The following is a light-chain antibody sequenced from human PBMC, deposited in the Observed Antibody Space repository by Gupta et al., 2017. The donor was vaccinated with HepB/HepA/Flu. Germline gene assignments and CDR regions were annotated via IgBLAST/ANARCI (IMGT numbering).Light chain of an antibody. CDR2: DDR. CDR3: QVWDGDSDHYV. J-gene: IGLJ1*01. CDR1: NIGSKS. Sequence: SYVLTQPPSVSGAPGKTATITCGENNIGSKSVHWYQQKPGQAPVLVVYDDRDRPLGIPERFSGSNSGNTATLTISRVEAGDEADYYCQVWDGDSDHYVFGSGTKVTVL. V-gene: IGLV3-21*03.